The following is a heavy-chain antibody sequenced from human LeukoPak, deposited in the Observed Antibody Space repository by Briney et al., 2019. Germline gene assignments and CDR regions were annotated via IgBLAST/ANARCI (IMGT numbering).Heavy chain of an antibody. D-gene: IGHD6-13*01. Sequence: PSETLSLTCTVSGGSISNYYWNWIRQPPGKGLEWIGYIYYTGSTNYNPSLKSRVTMSVDTSKNQFSLRLTSVTAADTAVYYCARGRYLTTLGGAAAGFLDSWGQGTLVTVSS. CDR3: ARGRYLTTLGGAAAGFLDS. J-gene: IGHJ4*02. CDR1: GGSISNYY. CDR2: IYYTGST. V-gene: IGHV4-59*12.